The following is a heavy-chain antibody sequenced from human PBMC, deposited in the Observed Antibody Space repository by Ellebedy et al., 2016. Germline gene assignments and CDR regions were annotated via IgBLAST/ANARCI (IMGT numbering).Heavy chain of an antibody. CDR2: IYYSGST. CDR3: ARDPRGGATLDY. CDR1: GGSISSYY. Sequence: SETLSLXXTVSGGSISSYYWSWIRQPPGKGLEWIGYIYYSGSTNYNPSLKSRVTISVDTSKNQFSLKLSSVTAADTAVYYCARDPRGGATLDYWGQGTLVTVSS. V-gene: IGHV4-59*01. D-gene: IGHD1-26*01. J-gene: IGHJ4*02.